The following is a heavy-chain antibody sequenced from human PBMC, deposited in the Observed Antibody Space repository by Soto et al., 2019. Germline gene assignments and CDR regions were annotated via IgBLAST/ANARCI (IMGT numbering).Heavy chain of an antibody. Sequence: QVQLVQSGTEVKKPGASVKVSCKASGYTFNSYGISWVRQAPGQGLEWMGWISPYDDTTNYAQNLQGRVTMTTDTATRTAYIELRSLRSDDTAVYYCARGGYYDSSGSRNYHYYGMDAWGQGTTVTVS. V-gene: IGHV1-18*01. CDR2: ISPYDDTT. J-gene: IGHJ6*02. CDR3: ARGGYYDSSGSRNYHYYGMDA. CDR1: GYTFNSYG. D-gene: IGHD3-22*01.